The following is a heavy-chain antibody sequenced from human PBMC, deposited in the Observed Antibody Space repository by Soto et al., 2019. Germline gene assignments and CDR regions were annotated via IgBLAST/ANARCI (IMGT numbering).Heavy chain of an antibody. J-gene: IGHJ4*02. CDR3: AGDPTISSGYHYFDY. CDR1: GGSFSGYY. CDR2: INHSGST. Sequence: SETLSLTCAAYGGSFSGYYWSWIRQPPGKGLEWIGEINHSGSTNYNPSLKSRVTISVDTSKNQFSLKLSSVTAADTAVYYCAGDPTISSGYHYFDYWGQGTLVTVSS. V-gene: IGHV4-34*01. D-gene: IGHD3-22*01.